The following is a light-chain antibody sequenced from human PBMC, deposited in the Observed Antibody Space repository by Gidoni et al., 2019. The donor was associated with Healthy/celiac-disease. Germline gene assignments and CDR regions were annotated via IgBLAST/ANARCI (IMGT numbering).Light chain of an antibody. Sequence: DIQKTQSPSSLSASVGDRVTITCRASQSISSYLNWYQQKPGKAPKLLIYAATSLQSGVPSRFSGSGSGTDFTLTISSLQPEDFATYYCQQSYSTLSITFGQGTRLEIK. CDR1: QSISSY. V-gene: IGKV1-39*01. J-gene: IGKJ5*01. CDR2: AAT. CDR3: QQSYSTLSIT.